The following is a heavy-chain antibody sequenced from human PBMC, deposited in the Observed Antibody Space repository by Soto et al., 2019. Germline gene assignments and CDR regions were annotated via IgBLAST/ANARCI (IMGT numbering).Heavy chain of an antibody. CDR1: GFIFENFG. CDR2: ISGSGFKK. Sequence: GGSLRLSCAASGFIFENFGMSWVRQSPGKGLEWISSISGSGFKKYYADSVKGRSTISRDNSKSTVYLELNNLSAEDTAVYHCAKNLGVELVPLATVDWFDPWGQGSVVTVSS. CDR3: AKNLGVELVPLATVDWFDP. V-gene: IGHV3-23*01. D-gene: IGHD1-26*01. J-gene: IGHJ5*02.